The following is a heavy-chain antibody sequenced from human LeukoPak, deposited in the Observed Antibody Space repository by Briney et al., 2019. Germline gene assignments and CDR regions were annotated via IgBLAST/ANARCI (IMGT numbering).Heavy chain of an antibody. CDR1: GFTFSTYS. J-gene: IGHJ4*02. V-gene: IGHV3-48*02. CDR3: ARDYYDSGGYYGD. D-gene: IGHD3-22*01. Sequence: PGGSLRLSCAASGFTFSTYSMNWVRQAPGKGLEWVSYISSSSSTIKYADSVKGRFTISRDNARNSLYLQMNSLRDEDTAVYYCARDYYDSGGYYGDWGQGTLVTVSS. CDR2: ISSSSSTI.